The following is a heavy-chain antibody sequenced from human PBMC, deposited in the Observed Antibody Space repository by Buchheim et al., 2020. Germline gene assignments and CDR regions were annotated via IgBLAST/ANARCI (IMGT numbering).Heavy chain of an antibody. D-gene: IGHD3-16*01. J-gene: IGHJ6*02. CDR3: ARENDPRSYYYYGMDV. Sequence: QVQLQESGPGLVKPSQTLSLTCTVSGGSISSGSYYWSWIRQPAGKGLEWIGRIYPSGSTNYNPSLKRRVTISVDTSKNQFSLKLSSVTAADTAVYYCARENDPRSYYYYGMDVWGQGTT. CDR2: IYPSGST. CDR1: GGSISSGSYY. V-gene: IGHV4-61*02.